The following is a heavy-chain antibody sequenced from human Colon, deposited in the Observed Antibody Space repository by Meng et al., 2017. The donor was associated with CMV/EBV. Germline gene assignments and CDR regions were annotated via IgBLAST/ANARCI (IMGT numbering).Heavy chain of an antibody. D-gene: IGHD3-10*01. CDR1: GGSFSGYY. J-gene: IGHJ4*02. V-gene: IGHV4-34*01. CDR2: INHSGST. Sequence: LQPWGAGSLKPAETRSLTCAVQGGSFSGYYWSWIRQPPGKGLEWIGEINHSGSTNYNPSLKSRVTISVDTSKNQFSLKLSSVTAADTAVYYCARGLYGSGRHQIDYWGQGTLVTVSS. CDR3: ARGLYGSGRHQIDY.